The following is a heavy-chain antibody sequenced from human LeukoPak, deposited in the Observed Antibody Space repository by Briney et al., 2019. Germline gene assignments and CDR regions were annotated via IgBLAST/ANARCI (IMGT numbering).Heavy chain of an antibody. D-gene: IGHD6-6*01. Sequence: DSVTVSCKASGYTFTNYYMHWVRQAPGQGLEWMGIINPSGGRRDYAQKFQGRVIMTRDTSTSTVYMDLSSLRSEDTAVYYCARDSEGVAARPRNFDYWGQGTLVTVSS. J-gene: IGHJ4*02. V-gene: IGHV1-46*01. CDR1: GYTFTNYY. CDR2: INPSGGRR. CDR3: ARDSEGVAARPRNFDY.